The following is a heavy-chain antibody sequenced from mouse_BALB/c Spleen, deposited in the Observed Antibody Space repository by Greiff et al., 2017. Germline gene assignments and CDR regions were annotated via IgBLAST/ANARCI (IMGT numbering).Heavy chain of an antibody. CDR3: ASPYDYDEKGFAY. J-gene: IGHJ3*01. Sequence: EVQVVESGGDLVKPGGSLKLSCAASGFTFSSYGMSWVRQTPDKRLEWVATISSGGSYTYYPDSVKGRFTISRDNAKNTLYLQMSSLKSEDTAMYYCASPYDYDEKGFAYWGQGTLVTVSA. D-gene: IGHD2-4*01. CDR1: GFTFSSYG. CDR2: ISSGGSYT. V-gene: IGHV5-6*01.